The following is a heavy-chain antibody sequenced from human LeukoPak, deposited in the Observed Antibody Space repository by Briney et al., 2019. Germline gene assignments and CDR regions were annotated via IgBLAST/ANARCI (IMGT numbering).Heavy chain of an antibody. CDR3: ARDSGWPGFDY. Sequence: GGSLRLSCAASGFTFSSYAMHWVRQAPGKGLEWVAVISYDGSNKYYADSVKGPFTISRDNSKNTLYLQMNSLRAEDTAVYYCARDSGWPGFDYWGQGTLVTVSS. J-gene: IGHJ4*02. D-gene: IGHD6-19*01. V-gene: IGHV3-30-3*01. CDR1: GFTFSSYA. CDR2: ISYDGSNK.